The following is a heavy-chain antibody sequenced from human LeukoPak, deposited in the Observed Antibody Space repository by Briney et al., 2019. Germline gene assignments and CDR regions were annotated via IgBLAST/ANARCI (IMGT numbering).Heavy chain of an antibody. CDR2: ISGSGLIV. CDR1: GFTFSSYG. CDR3: ARDRSSSAAPSLSY. Sequence: GGSLRLSCAASGFTFSSYGMSWVRQAPGKGLEWISYISGSGLIVYYADSVKGRFTISRDNAKNSLYLQMNSLRDEDTAVYYCARDRSSSAAPSLSYWGQGTLVTVSS. V-gene: IGHV3-48*02. D-gene: IGHD6-13*01. J-gene: IGHJ4*02.